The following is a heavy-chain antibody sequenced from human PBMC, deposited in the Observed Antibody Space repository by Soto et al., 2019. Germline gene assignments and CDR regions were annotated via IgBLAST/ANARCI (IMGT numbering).Heavy chain of an antibody. Sequence: QVQLVESGGGVVQPGRSLRLSCAASGFTFSSYGMHWVRQAPGKGLEWVAVISYDGSNKYYADSVKGRFTISRDNSKNTLYLQMNSLRAEDTAVYYCAKAGIVYGDYEYLFWDYWGQGTLVTVSS. CDR2: ISYDGSNK. J-gene: IGHJ4*02. CDR3: AKAGIVYGDYEYLFWDY. V-gene: IGHV3-30*18. CDR1: GFTFSSYG. D-gene: IGHD4-17*01.